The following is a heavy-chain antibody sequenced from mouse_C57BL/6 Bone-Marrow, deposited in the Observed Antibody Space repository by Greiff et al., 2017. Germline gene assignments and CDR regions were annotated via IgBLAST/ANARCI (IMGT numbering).Heavy chain of an antibody. CDR3: ASPHYYGSRYAMDY. Sequence: QVHVKQPGAELVKPGASVKLSCKASGYTFTRYWMHWVKQRPGRGLEWIGRIDPNSGGTKYNEKFKSKATLTVDKPSSTAYMQLSSLTSEDSAVYYCASPHYYGSRYAMDYWGQGTSVTVSS. CDR2: IDPNSGGT. CDR1: GYTFTRYW. D-gene: IGHD1-1*01. J-gene: IGHJ4*01. V-gene: IGHV1-72*01.